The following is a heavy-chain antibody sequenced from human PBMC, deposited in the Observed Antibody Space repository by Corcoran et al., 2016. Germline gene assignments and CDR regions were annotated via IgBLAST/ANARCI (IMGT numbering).Heavy chain of an antibody. D-gene: IGHD3-10*01. CDR1: GGTFSSYA. V-gene: IGHV1-69*06. Sequence: QVQLVQSGAEVKKPGSSVKVSCKASGGTFSSYAISWVRQAPGQGLEWMGGIIPIFGTANYAQKFQGRVTITADKSTSTAYMELSSLRSEETAVYYCARGIVPGSFLRTSGGGYYGMDVWGQGTTVTVSS. CDR2: IIPIFGTA. J-gene: IGHJ6*02. CDR3: ARGIVPGSFLRTSGGGYYGMDV.